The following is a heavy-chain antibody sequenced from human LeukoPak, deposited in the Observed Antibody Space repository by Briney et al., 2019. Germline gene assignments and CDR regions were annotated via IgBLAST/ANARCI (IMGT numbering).Heavy chain of an antibody. CDR3: ARVAITILGALAGMDV. CDR1: GGSISSGDYY. V-gene: IGHV4-30-4*01. D-gene: IGHD2-21*01. J-gene: IGHJ6*02. CDR2: IYYSGST. Sequence: SQTLSLTCTVSGGSISSGDYYWSWIRQPPGKGLEWIGYIYYSGSTYYNPFLKSRVTISVDTSKNQFSLKLSSVTAADTAVYYCARVAITILGALAGMDVWGQGTTVTVSS.